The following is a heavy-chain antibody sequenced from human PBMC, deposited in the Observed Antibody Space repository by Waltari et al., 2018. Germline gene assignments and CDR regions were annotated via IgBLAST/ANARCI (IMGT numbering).Heavy chain of an antibody. CDR3: ARGGQIVRPRPLDL. CDR2: IYSSATT. CDR1: GFTFTNTW. V-gene: IGHV3-66*01. Sequence: EVQLVESGGALVKPGGSLRLSCAASGFTFTNTWMNWVRQAPGKGLEWVSTIYSSATTFYADSVKGRFTISRDNSKNLLFLQMDDLRVNDTAVYYCARGGQIVRPRPLDLWGPGTLVTVSS. J-gene: IGHJ3*01. D-gene: IGHD6-6*01.